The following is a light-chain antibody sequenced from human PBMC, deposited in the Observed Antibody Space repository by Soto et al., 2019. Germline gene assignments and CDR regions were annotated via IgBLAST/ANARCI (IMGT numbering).Light chain of an antibody. V-gene: IGKV2-28*01. CDR2: LGS. Sequence: DIVMTQSPLSLPVTPGEPASISCRSSQSLLHSNGNNYLEWYLQKTGQSPQLLIYLGSSRSSGVPDRFSGSGSGTDFTLKIRRVEAEDGGVYYCMQALQTPRTFGQGTKVEI. CDR1: QSLLHSNGNNY. CDR3: MQALQTPRT. J-gene: IGKJ1*01.